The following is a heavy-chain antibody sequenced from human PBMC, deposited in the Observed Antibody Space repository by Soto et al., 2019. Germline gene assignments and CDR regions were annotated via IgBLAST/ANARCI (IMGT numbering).Heavy chain of an antibody. CDR1: SGPFSGYY. Sequence: QVQLQQWGAGLLKPSETLSLTCAVSSGPFSGYYWSWIRQSPGKGLEWIGEISHSGSTNYNPSLKGRVTISVDTSKNQFSLKLSSVTAADTAVYYCAISYITNDAFDIWGQGTVVTVSS. CDR2: ISHSGST. D-gene: IGHD1-1*01. J-gene: IGHJ3*02. CDR3: AISYITNDAFDI. V-gene: IGHV4-34*01.